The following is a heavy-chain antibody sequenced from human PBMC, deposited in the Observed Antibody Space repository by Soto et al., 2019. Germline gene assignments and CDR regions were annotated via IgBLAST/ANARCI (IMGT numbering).Heavy chain of an antibody. D-gene: IGHD3-9*01. J-gene: IGHJ5*02. CDR2: ISSSSSTI. CDR1: GFTLNRYS. CDR3: ARGVLRYFDWFDNWFEP. V-gene: IGHV3-48*01. Sequence: PGGSLRLSRVTSGFTLNRYSMKWGRPAPGKGLEWVSYISSSSSTIYYADSVKGRFTISRDKAKNPLYLQMNSLRAEDTAVYYCARGVLRYFDWFDNWFEPWGQGTLVTVSS.